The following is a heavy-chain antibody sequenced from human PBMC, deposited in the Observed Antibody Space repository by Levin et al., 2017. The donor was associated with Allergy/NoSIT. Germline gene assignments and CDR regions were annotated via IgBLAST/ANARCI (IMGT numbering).Heavy chain of an antibody. D-gene: IGHD3-3*01. CDR2: IKQDGSET. CDR1: GFTFSRYW. V-gene: IGHV3-7*01. J-gene: IGHJ6*02. CDR3: ARDRFTHPYDFWSGYPYFYYYGLDV. Sequence: PGGSLRLSCVASGFTFSRYWMTWVRQAPGKGLEWVANIKQDGSETYYVDSVRGRLSISRDNAKNSLFLQMNSLRAEDTAVYYCARDRFTHPYDFWSGYPYFYYYGLDVWGQGTTVTVSS.